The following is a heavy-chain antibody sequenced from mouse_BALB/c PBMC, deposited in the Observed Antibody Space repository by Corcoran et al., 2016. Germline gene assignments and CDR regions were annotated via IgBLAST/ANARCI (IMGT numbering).Heavy chain of an antibody. CDR2: ISYDGSN. D-gene: IGHD2-14*01. Sequence: DVQLQESGPGLVTPSQSLSLTCSVTGYSITSAYSWNLIRQFLGNKLEWMAYISYDGSNNYNPSLKNRISITRDTSKNQFFLKWNSVTTEDTATYYCSSRYDYFDYWGHGTTLTVSS. J-gene: IGHJ2*01. CDR1: GYSITSAYS. CDR3: SSRYDYFDY. V-gene: IGHV3-6*02.